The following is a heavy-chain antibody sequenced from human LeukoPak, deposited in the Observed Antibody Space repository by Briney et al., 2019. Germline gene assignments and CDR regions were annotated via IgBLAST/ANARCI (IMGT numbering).Heavy chain of an antibody. CDR2: ISASGGST. J-gene: IGHJ6*02. CDR3: AKVDRDYAGNSLYYYYGMDV. CDR1: RFTFSSYD. V-gene: IGHV3-23*01. Sequence: GGSLRLSCAASRFTFSSYDMSWVRQAPGKGLEWVSGISASGGSTYYADSVKGRFTISRDNSKNTLYLQMNSLRAEDTAVYYCAKVDRDYAGNSLYYYYGMDVWGQGTTVTVSS. D-gene: IGHD4-23*01.